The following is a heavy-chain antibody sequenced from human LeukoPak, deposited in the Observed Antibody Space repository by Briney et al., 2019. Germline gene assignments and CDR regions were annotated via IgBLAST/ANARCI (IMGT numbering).Heavy chain of an antibody. D-gene: IGHD4-17*01. CDR1: GYIFTDYA. J-gene: IGHJ4*02. CDR3: ARARWTSTVTTYYLDF. CDR2: ISAGNGKT. Sequence: GASVKVSCKASGYIFTDYAIQWVRQAPGQGLEWMGWISAGNGKTKYSQKFQGRVTITRDTSASTAYMELSGLRSDDTAVYYCARARWTSTVTTYYLDFWGQGTLVTVSS. V-gene: IGHV1-3*01.